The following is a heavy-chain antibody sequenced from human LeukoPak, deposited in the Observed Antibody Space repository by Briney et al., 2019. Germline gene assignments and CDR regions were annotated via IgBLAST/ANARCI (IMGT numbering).Heavy chain of an antibody. Sequence: SETLSLTCTVSGYSISSGYYWGWIRQPPGKGLEWIGSIYYSGSTYYNPSLKSRVTISVDTSKNQFSLKLSSVTAADTAVYYCARVCDEDSSGYERGDYFDYWGQGTLVTVSS. CDR2: IYYSGST. CDR1: GYSISSGYY. D-gene: IGHD3-22*01. V-gene: IGHV4-38-2*02. J-gene: IGHJ4*02. CDR3: ARVCDEDSSGYERGDYFDY.